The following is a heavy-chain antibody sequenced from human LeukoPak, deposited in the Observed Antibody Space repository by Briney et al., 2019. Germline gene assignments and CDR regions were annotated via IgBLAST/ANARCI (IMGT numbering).Heavy chain of an antibody. CDR1: GFTFSSY. D-gene: IGHD6-19*01. CDR2: INHSGST. J-gene: IGHJ5*02. Sequence: GSLRLSCAASGFTFSSYWSWIRQPPGKGLEWIGEINHSGSTNYNPSLKSRVTISVDTSKNQFSLKLSSVTAADTAVYYCASRSSGWTPYNWFDPWGQGTLVTVSS. V-gene: IGHV4-34*01. CDR3: ASRSSGWTPYNWFDP.